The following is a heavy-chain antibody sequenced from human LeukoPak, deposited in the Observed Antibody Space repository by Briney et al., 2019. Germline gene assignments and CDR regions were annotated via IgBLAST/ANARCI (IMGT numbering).Heavy chain of an antibody. Sequence: WETLSLTCTVSGGSISSHYWSWIRQPPGKGLEWIGYIYYSGSTNYNPSLKSRVTISVDRSKNQFSLKLSSVTAADTAVYYCARGFEFWGQGTLVTVSS. CDR1: GGSISSHY. D-gene: IGHD3-10*01. J-gene: IGHJ4*02. CDR3: ARGFEF. V-gene: IGHV4-59*11. CDR2: IYYSGST.